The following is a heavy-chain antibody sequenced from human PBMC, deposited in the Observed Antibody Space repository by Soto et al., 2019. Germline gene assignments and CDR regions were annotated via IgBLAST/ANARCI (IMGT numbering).Heavy chain of an antibody. CDR3: ARAGAATLSDY. J-gene: IGHJ4*02. V-gene: IGHV4-59*01. CDR2: IYYSGSP. CDR1: GGSINNYY. D-gene: IGHD2-15*01. Sequence: PSETLSLTCSVSGGSINNYYCSWIRQPPGKGLEWIGYIYYSGSPNYNPSLKSRVTISVDTSKNQFSLNLSSVTAADTAVYYCARAGAATLSDYWGKGTLVTVSS.